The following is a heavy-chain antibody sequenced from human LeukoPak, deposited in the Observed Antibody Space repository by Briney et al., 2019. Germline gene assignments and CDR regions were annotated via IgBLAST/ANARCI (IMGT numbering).Heavy chain of an antibody. V-gene: IGHV4-39*01. CDR1: GGSISSSSYY. CDR3: ARQRELNWFDP. CDR2: IYYSGST. Sequence: PSETLSLTCTVSGGSISSSSYYWGWIRQPPGKGLEWIGRIYYSGSTYYNPSLKSRVTISVDTSKNQFSLKLSSVTAADTAVYYCARQRELNWFDPWGQGTLVTVSS. J-gene: IGHJ5*02. D-gene: IGHD3-10*01.